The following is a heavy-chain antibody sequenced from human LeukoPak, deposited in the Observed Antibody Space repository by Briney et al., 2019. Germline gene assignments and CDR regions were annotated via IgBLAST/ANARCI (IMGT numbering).Heavy chain of an antibody. CDR2: IKQDGSEK. D-gene: IGHD3-22*01. CDR3: ARANTYYYDSSGYYS. V-gene: IGHV3-7*01. CDR1: GFTFSSCW. Sequence: GGSLRLSCAASGFTFSSCWMSWVRQAPGKGLEWVANIKQDGSEKYYVDSVKGRFTISRDNAKNSLYLQMNSLRAEDTAVYYCARANTYYYDSSGYYSWGQGTLVTVSS. J-gene: IGHJ4*02.